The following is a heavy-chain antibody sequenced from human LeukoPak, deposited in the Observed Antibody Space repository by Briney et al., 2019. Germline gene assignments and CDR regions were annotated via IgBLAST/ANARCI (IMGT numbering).Heavy chain of an antibody. J-gene: IGHJ3*02. CDR3: ARDFSLLRGFDI. Sequence: SETLSLTCTVSGYSISSGYYWGWIRQPPGKGLEWIGSIYHSGSTYYNPSLKSRVTISVDTSKNQFSLQLSSVTAADTAVYYCARDFSLLRGFDIWGQGTMVTVSS. V-gene: IGHV4-38-2*02. CDR1: GYSISSGYY. CDR2: IYHSGST. D-gene: IGHD2/OR15-2a*01.